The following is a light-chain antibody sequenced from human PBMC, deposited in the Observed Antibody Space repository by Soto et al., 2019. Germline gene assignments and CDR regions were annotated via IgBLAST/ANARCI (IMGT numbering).Light chain of an antibody. J-gene: IGKJ1*01. CDR1: QSVSSY. CDR2: DAS. V-gene: IGKV3-11*01. Sequence: EIVLTQSPATLSLSPGERATLSCRASQSVSSYLAWYQHKPGQAPRLLIYDASNRATGIPARFSGSGSGTDFTLTISSLEPEDFALYYCQQRSSWPPTFGQGTKVEMK. CDR3: QQRSSWPPT.